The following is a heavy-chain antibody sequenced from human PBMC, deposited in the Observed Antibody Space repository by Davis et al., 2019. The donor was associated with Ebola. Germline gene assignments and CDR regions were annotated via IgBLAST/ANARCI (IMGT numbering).Heavy chain of an antibody. Sequence: PGGSLRLSCAASGLIFSDYYMSWIRQAPGKGLEWVSYISSSSSTIYYADSVKGRFTISRDNAKNSLYLQMNSLRDEDTAVYYCAREIEVVLGELSLLGYFDYWGQGTLVTVSS. V-gene: IGHV3-11*04. CDR3: AREIEVVLGELSLLGYFDY. CDR2: ISSSSSTI. D-gene: IGHD3-16*02. CDR1: GLIFSDYY. J-gene: IGHJ4*02.